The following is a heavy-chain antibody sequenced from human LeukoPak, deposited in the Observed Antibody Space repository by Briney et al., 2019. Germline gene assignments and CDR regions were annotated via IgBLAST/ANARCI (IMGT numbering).Heavy chain of an antibody. CDR3: ARDSTGTVFDL. D-gene: IGHD1-1*01. Sequence: GGSLRLSCVASGFTFISYWMTWVRQAPGKGLEWVAQISQDGTESYSVDSVRGRFTISRDNAKNSVYLQMNSLRPEDTAVYYCARDSTGTVFDLCGQGTLVTVSS. CDR1: GFTFISYW. J-gene: IGHJ4*02. CDR2: ISQDGTES. V-gene: IGHV3-7*04.